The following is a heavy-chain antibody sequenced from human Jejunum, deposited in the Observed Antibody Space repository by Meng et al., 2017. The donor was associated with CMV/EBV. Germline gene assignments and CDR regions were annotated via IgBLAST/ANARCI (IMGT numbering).Heavy chain of an antibody. J-gene: IGHJ4*02. CDR2: ISGWGGTT. CDR3: AKDRVCNGGSCYPRGSFDI. Sequence: NYGMHWVRVRQAPGKGLEWVSSISGWGGTTYYTDSVNGRFTISRDNSRNILCLQMNSLRAEDTAVYYCAKDRVCNGGSCYPRGSFDIWGQGTLVTVSS. D-gene: IGHD2-15*01. V-gene: IGHV3-23*01. CDR1: NYG.